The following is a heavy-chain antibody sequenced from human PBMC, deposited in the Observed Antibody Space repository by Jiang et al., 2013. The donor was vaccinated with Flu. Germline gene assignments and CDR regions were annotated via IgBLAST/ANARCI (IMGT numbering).Heavy chain of an antibody. Sequence: GLVKPSETLSLICTVSGGSISNHYWSWIRQTPGKGLEWIGYIYYSGSTNYNPSLKSRVTISVDTSKNQFSLKLSSVTAADTAVYYCAREAGKYYYGSGSHQTYYFDYWGQGTLVTVSS. J-gene: IGHJ4*02. V-gene: IGHV4-59*11. D-gene: IGHD3-10*01. CDR3: AREAGKYYYGSGSHQTYYFDY. CDR2: IYYSGST. CDR1: GGSISNHY.